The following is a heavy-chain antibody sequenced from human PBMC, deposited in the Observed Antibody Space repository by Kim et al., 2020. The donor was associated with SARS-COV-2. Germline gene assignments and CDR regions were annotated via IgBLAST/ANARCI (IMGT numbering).Heavy chain of an antibody. CDR2: IVVGSGDT. Sequence: SVKVSCKASGFTFTTSAVQWVRQARGQRLEWIGWIVVGSGDTNYAQKFQERVTITRDMSTSTTYMELSSLRSEATAVYYCAADDLREGDWGQGTLVTV. D-gene: IGHD3-16*01. CDR3: AADDLREGD. J-gene: IGHJ4*02. CDR1: GFTFTTSA. V-gene: IGHV1-58*01.